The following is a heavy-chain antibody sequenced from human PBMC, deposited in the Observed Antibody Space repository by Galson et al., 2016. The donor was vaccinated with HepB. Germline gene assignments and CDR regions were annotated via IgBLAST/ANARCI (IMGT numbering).Heavy chain of an antibody. J-gene: IGHJ3*02. CDR1: GGSISSGGYY. Sequence: TLSLTCTVSGGSISSGGYYWSWIRQHPGKGLEWIGYIYYSGSTYYNPSLKSRVTISVDTSKNQFSLKLSSVTAADTAVYYCARDPSLSNYDSSGYYSHDAFDIWGQGTMVTVSS. V-gene: IGHV4-31*03. CDR3: ARDPSLSNYDSSGYYSHDAFDI. D-gene: IGHD3-22*01. CDR2: IYYSGST.